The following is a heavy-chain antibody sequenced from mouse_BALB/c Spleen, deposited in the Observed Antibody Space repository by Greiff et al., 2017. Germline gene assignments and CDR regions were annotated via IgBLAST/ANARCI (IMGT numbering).Heavy chain of an antibody. CDR1: GFTFSSYG. D-gene: IGHD1-1*01. Sequence: EVMLVESGGGLVQPGGSLKLSCAASGFTFSSYGMSWVRQTPDKRLELVATINSNGGSTYYPDSVKGRFTISRDNAKNTLYLQMSSLKSEDTAMYYCARGVYASDYWGQGTTLTVSS. CDR3: ARGVYASDY. CDR2: INSNGGST. V-gene: IGHV5-6-3*01. J-gene: IGHJ2*01.